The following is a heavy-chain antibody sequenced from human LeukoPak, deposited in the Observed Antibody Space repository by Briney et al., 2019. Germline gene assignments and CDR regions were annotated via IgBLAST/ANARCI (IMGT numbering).Heavy chain of an antibody. CDR1: GGTFNTYA. CDR3: ARGGDIGPRTRYYGTDV. D-gene: IGHD2-15*01. Sequence: GASVKVSCKASGGTFNTYAINWVRQAPGQGLEWMGRIIPILSIANNAQKFQGRVTITADKSTSTAYMELSSLRSEDTAVYYCARGGDIGPRTRYYGTDVWGQGTTVTVSS. J-gene: IGHJ6*02. V-gene: IGHV1-69*04. CDR2: IIPILSIA.